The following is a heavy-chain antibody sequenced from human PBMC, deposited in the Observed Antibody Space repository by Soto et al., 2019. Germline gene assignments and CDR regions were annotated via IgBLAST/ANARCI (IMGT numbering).Heavy chain of an antibody. V-gene: IGHV4-39*01. D-gene: IGHD2-15*01. Sequence: SETLSLTCTVSGGSISSSSYYWGWIRQPPGKGLEWIGSIYYSGSTYYNPSLKSRVTISVDTSKNQFSLKLSSVTAADTAVYYCARQCHYGGGSCYSDDYWGQGTLVTVSS. J-gene: IGHJ4*02. CDR1: GGSISSSSYY. CDR3: ARQCHYGGGSCYSDDY. CDR2: IYYSGST.